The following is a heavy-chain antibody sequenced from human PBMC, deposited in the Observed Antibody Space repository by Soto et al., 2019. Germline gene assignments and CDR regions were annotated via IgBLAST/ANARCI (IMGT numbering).Heavy chain of an antibody. CDR2: IYYSGST. V-gene: IGHV4-39*01. J-gene: IGHJ5*02. D-gene: IGHD6-19*01. CDR1: GGSISSSSYY. CDR3: ARHRFIAVAGLKVAWFDP. Sequence: QLQLQESGPGLVKPSETLSLTCTVSGGSISSSSYYWGWIRQPPGKGLEWIGSIYYSGSTYYNPSLKSRVTISVETSKNQCSLKLSSVTAADTALYYCARHRFIAVAGLKVAWFDPWGQGTPVTVSS.